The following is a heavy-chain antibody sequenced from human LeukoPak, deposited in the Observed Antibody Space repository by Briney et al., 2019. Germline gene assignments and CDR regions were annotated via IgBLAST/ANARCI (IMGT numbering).Heavy chain of an antibody. CDR2: INPSGST. CDR3: ARGTVRIRLGDY. CDR1: GGSFSGYY. V-gene: IGHV4-34*01. J-gene: IGHJ4*02. Sequence: PSETLSLTCVVYGGSFSGYYWSWMRQPPGKGLEWIGEINPSGSTNYNPSLKSRVIISVDTSKNHFSLKLISVTAADTAVYYCARGTVRIRLGDYWGQGTLVTVSS. D-gene: IGHD3-16*01.